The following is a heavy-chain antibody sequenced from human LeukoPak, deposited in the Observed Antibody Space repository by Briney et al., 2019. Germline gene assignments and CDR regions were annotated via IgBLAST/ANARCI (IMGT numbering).Heavy chain of an antibody. CDR3: ARGGTVVTPVDY. V-gene: IGHV3-74*01. CDR1: GFTFSNYW. J-gene: IGHJ4*02. Sequence: GGSLRLSCAASGFTFSNYWMHWVRQASGKGLVWVSRINNDGSGTTYADSVKGRFTISRDNAKNTLYLQMNSLRVEDTAVYYCARGGTVVTPVDYWGQGTLATASS. D-gene: IGHD4-23*01. CDR2: INNDGSGT.